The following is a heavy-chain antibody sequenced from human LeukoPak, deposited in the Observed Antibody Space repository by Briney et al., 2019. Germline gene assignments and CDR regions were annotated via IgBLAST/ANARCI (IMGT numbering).Heavy chain of an antibody. CDR2: ISWNGGSI. CDR1: GFTFEEYG. V-gene: IGHV3-9*01. CDR3: AKDCGNYDFWSGYFGGYYMDV. J-gene: IGHJ6*03. D-gene: IGHD3-3*01. Sequence: GGSLRLSCAASGFTFEEYGMHWVRQAPGKGLEWVSGISWNGGSIGYADSVKGRFTISRDNSKNTLYLQMNSLRAEDTAVYYCAKDCGNYDFWSGYFGGYYMDVWGKGTTVTVSS.